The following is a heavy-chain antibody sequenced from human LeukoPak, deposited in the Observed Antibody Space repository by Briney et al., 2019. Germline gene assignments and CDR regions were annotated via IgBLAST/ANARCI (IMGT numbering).Heavy chain of an antibody. CDR2: ISYDGSNK. CDR1: GFTFSSYA. V-gene: IGHV3-30-3*01. J-gene: IGHJ6*02. D-gene: IGHD3-9*01. CDR3: ARELGYSYYYGMDV. Sequence: GRSLRLSCAASGFTFSSYAMHWVRQAPGKGLEWVAVISYDGSNKYYADSVKGRFTISRDNSKNTLYLQMNSLRAEDTAVYYCARELGYSYYYGMDVWGQGTTVTVSS.